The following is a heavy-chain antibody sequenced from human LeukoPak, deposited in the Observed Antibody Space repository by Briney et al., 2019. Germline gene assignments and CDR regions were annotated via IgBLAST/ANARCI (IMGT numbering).Heavy chain of an antibody. Sequence: QPSETLSLTCTVSGGSISGSSYYWGWIRQPPGKGLECIGNIYPSGTPYYNPSLKSRVTISIDTSKSQFSLRLSSVTAADTAVYYCVQNIPGAIEHWGQGTLVTVSS. CDR2: IYPSGTP. CDR1: GGSISGSSYY. V-gene: IGHV4-39*01. D-gene: IGHD1-7*01. J-gene: IGHJ1*01. CDR3: VQNIPGAIEH.